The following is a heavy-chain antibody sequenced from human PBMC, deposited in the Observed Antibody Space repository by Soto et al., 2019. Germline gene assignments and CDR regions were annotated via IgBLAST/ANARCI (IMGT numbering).Heavy chain of an antibody. CDR2: IWNDGSSR. CDR1: GFTFSNYG. V-gene: IGHV3-33*03. D-gene: IGHD5-12*01. Sequence: QVQLVESGGGVVQPGRSLRLSCAASGFTFSNYGMHWVRQAPGKGLERVAVIWNDGSSRYYADSVKGRFTISRDNAKKTMFLPRNNLRAEDTAVYYCARPDIVSAIGGALDCWGQGTLVTVSS. J-gene: IGHJ4*02. CDR3: ARPDIVSAIGGALDC.